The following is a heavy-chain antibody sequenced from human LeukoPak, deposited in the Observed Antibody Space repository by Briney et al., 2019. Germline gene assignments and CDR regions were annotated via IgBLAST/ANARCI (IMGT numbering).Heavy chain of an antibody. J-gene: IGHJ4*02. CDR1: GYILTELS. D-gene: IGHD1-26*01. CDR3: ATARIVGAYFDY. CDR2: FDPEDGET. Sequence: ASVKVSCKVSGYILTELSMHWVRQAPGKGLEWMGGFDPEDGETIYAQKFQGRVTMTEDTSTDTAYMELSSLRSEDTAVYYCATARIVGAYFDYWGQGTLVTVSS. V-gene: IGHV1-24*01.